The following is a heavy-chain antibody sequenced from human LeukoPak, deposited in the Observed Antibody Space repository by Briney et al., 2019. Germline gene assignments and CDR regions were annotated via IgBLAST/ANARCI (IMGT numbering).Heavy chain of an antibody. J-gene: IGHJ4*02. CDR1: GFIFSDYG. CDR3: AKHYYGSGSQKYYFDY. D-gene: IGHD3-10*01. CDR2: VRNDGSDK. V-gene: IGHV3-30*02. Sequence: GGSLRLSCVASGFIFSDYGMHWVRQAPGKGLEWVTLVRNDGSDKYYADSVKGRFTISRDNSKNTLYLQMNSLRPEDTAVYYCAKHYYGSGSQKYYFDYWGQGTLVTVSS.